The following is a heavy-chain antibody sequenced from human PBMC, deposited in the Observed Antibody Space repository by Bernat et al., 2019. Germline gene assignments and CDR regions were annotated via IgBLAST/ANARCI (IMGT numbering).Heavy chain of an antibody. Sequence: EVQLLESGGGLVQPGGSLRLSCAASGFTFSSYAMSWVRQAPGKGLEWVSAISGSGGSTYYADSVKGRFTISRDNSKNTLYLQMNSLRAEDMAVYYCAKEYSSSWYGATYYFDYWGQGTLVTVSS. J-gene: IGHJ4*02. D-gene: IGHD6-13*01. V-gene: IGHV3-23*01. CDR3: AKEYSSSWYGATYYFDY. CDR1: GFTFSSYA. CDR2: ISGSGGST.